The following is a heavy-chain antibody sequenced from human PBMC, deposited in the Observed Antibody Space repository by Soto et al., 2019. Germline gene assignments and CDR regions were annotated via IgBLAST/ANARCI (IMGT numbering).Heavy chain of an antibody. D-gene: IGHD6-13*01. V-gene: IGHV4-59*01. CDR2: IYYSGST. CDR1: GGSISSYY. J-gene: IGHJ6*02. CDR3: ARDGGCSSCYSQDYYYYCGMDV. Sequence: SETLSLTCTVSGGSISSYYWSWIRQPPGKGLEGIGYIYYSGSTNYNPPLKSRVTISVDTSKNQFSMKLSSVTAADTAVYYCARDGGCSSCYSQDYYYYCGMDVWGQGTTVTVSS.